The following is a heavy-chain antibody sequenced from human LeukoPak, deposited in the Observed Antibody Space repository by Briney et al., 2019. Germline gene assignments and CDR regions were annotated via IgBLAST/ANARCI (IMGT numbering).Heavy chain of an antibody. CDR2: INPNSGGT. CDR3: ARGLEYSSSSGLGGGY. J-gene: IGHJ4*02. CDR1: GYTFTGYY. Sequence: GASVKVSCKASGYTFTGYYMHWVRQAPGQGLEWMGWINPNSGGTNYAQKFQGRVTMTRDTSISTAYMELSRLRSNDTAVYYCARGLEYSSSSGLGGGYWGQGTLVTVSS. V-gene: IGHV1-2*02. D-gene: IGHD6-6*01.